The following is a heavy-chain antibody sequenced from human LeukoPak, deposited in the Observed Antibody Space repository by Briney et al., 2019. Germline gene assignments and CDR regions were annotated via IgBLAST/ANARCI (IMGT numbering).Heavy chain of an antibody. V-gene: IGHV5-51*01. D-gene: IGHD6-13*01. J-gene: IGHJ5*02. CDR1: GYSFTNYW. Sequence: GESLKISCKGSGYSFTNYWIGWVRQMPGKGLEWMGIIYPGDSDTRYSPSFQGQVTISADKSISTAYLQWSSLKASDTAMYYCARQGPPTAGYWFDPWAREPWSPSPQ. CDR2: IYPGDSDT. CDR3: ARQGPPTAGYWFDP.